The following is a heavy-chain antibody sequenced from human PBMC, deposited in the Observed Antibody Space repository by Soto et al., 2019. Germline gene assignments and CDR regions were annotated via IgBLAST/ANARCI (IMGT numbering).Heavy chain of an antibody. Sequence: GGSLRLSCAASGFTFSSYWMSWVRQAPGKGLEWVANIKQDGREKYYVDSVKGRFTISRDNAKNSLYLQMNSLRAEDTAVYYCARERGYCSSTSCYIADYWGQGTLVTVSS. J-gene: IGHJ4*02. V-gene: IGHV3-7*03. CDR2: IKQDGREK. CDR3: ARERGYCSSTSCYIADY. D-gene: IGHD2-2*02. CDR1: GFTFSSYW.